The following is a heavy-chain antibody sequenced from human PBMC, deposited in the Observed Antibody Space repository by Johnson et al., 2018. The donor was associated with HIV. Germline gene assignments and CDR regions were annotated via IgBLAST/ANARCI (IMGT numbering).Heavy chain of an antibody. CDR2: IYSGGST. Sequence: EVQLVESGGGLVQPGRSLRLSCAASGFTFDDYAMHWVRQAPGKGLEWVSVIYSGGSTYYADSVKGRFTISRDNSKNTLYLQMNSLRAEDTALYYCARVRERWELLLSDGSDIWGQGTMVTLSS. V-gene: IGHV3-66*01. CDR3: ARVRERWELLLSDGSDI. D-gene: IGHD1-26*01. J-gene: IGHJ3*02. CDR1: GFTFDDYA.